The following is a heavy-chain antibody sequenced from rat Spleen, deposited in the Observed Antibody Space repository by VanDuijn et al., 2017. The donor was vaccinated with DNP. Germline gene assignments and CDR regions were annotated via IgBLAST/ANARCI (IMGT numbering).Heavy chain of an antibody. CDR1: GFTFSDYN. D-gene: IGHD1-2*01. CDR2: ISYDGSST. V-gene: IGHV5-7*01. CDR3: ARNGKQLYLRRYCDY. J-gene: IGHJ2*01. Sequence: EVHLVESGGGLVQPGRSLKLSCAASGFTFSDYNMAWVRQAPKKGLEWVATISYDGSSTYYRDSVKGRFTISRDNAKSTLYLQMDSLRSEDTATYYCARNGKQLYLRRYCDYWGQGVMVTVSS.